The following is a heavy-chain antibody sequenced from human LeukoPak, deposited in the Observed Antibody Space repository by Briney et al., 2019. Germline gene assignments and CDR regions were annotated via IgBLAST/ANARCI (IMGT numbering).Heavy chain of an antibody. CDR3: ARVTYTAPDC. Sequence: SETLSLTCTVSGGSISSYYWSWIRQPPGKGLEWIGYMLYSGSTNHNPSLKSRLTISVDTSKNQFSLKLRSVTAADTAVYYCARVTYTAPDCWGQGTLVSVSS. CDR2: MLYSGST. CDR1: GGSISSYY. V-gene: IGHV4-59*01. D-gene: IGHD3-16*01. J-gene: IGHJ4*02.